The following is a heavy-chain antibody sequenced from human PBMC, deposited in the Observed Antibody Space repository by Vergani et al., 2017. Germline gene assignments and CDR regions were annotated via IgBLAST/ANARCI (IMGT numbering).Heavy chain of an antibody. D-gene: IGHD1-26*01. V-gene: IGHV1-3*01. CDR1: GYTFTSYY. J-gene: IGHJ4*02. CDR3: ARDWGSGSYYGGGPVDY. CDR2: INAGNGNT. Sequence: QVQLVQSGAEVKKPGASVKVSCKASGYTFTSYYMHWVRQAPGQRLEWMGWINAGNGNTKYSQKFQGRVTITRDTSASTAYMELSSLRSEDTAVYYCARDWGSGSYYGGGPVDYWGQGTLVTVSS.